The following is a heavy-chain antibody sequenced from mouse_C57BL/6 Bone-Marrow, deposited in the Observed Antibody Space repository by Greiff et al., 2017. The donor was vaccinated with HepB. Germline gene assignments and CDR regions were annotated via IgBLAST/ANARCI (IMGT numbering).Heavy chain of an antibody. Sequence: EVHLVESGGGLVQPGESLKLSCESNEYEFPSHDMSWVRKTPEKRLELVAAINSDGGSTYYPDTMERRFKISRDNTKKNLYLQMSSLRSEDTALYYCGRGGRSNYDFYYWGQGATLTVSS. D-gene: IGHD2-5*01. J-gene: IGHJ2*01. CDR1: EYEFPSHD. V-gene: IGHV5-2*01. CDR3: GRGGRSNYDFYY. CDR2: INSDGGST.